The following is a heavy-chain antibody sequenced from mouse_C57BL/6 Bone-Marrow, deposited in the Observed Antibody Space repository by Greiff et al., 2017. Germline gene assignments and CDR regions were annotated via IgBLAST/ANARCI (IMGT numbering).Heavy chain of an antibody. CDR2: ISSGGDYI. D-gene: IGHD1-1*01. V-gene: IGHV5-9-1*02. CDR1: GFTFSSYA. Sequence: EVQLQESGEGLVKPGGSLKLSCAASGFTFSSYAMSWVRQTPEKRLEWVAYISSGGDYIYYAATVKGRFTISRDNARNTLYLQMSSLKSEDTAMYYCTRDITTVRSGDWYFDVWGTGTTVTVSS. CDR3: TRDITTVRSGDWYFDV. J-gene: IGHJ1*03.